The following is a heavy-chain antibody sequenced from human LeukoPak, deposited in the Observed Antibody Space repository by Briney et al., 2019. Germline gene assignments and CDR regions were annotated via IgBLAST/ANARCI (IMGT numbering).Heavy chain of an antibody. V-gene: IGHV4-59*01. Sequence: SETLSLTCTVSGGSISSYYWSWIRQPPGKGLEWIGYIYYSGTTNYNPSLKSRVTISVDTSKNQLSLKLSSVTAADTAVYYCARGVYIAAAQYGYWGQGTLVTVPS. J-gene: IGHJ4*02. D-gene: IGHD6-13*01. CDR1: GGSISSYY. CDR2: IYYSGTT. CDR3: ARGVYIAAAQYGY.